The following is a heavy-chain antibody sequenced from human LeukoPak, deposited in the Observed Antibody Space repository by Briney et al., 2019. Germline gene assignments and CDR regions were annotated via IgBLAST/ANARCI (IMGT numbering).Heavy chain of an antibody. CDR2: ISSSSSTI. Sequence: GGSLRLPCAASGFTFSSYSMNWVRQAPGKGLEWVSYISSSSSTIYYADSVKGRFTISRDNAKNSLYLQMNSLRAEDTAVYYCARDPGPAASAPYYYYYMDVWGKGTTVTVSS. D-gene: IGHD2-2*01. V-gene: IGHV3-48*01. CDR3: ARDPGPAASAPYYYYYMDV. CDR1: GFTFSSYS. J-gene: IGHJ6*03.